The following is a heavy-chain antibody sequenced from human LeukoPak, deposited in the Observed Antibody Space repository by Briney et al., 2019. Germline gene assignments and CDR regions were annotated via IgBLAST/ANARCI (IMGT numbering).Heavy chain of an antibody. V-gene: IGHV3-23*01. CDR2: ISGSGGST. CDR1: GFTFSSYV. J-gene: IGHJ4*02. D-gene: IGHD4-17*01. CDR3: AKDQRAYGDYVPFDY. Sequence: GGSLRLSCAASGFTFSSYVMSWVRQAPGKGLEWVSAISGSGGSTYYADSVKGRFTISRDNSKNTLYLQMNSLRAEDTAVYYCAKDQRAYGDYVPFDYWGQGTLVTVSS.